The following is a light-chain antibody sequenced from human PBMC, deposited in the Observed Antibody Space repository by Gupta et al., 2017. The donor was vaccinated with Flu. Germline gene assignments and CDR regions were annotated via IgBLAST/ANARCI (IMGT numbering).Light chain of an antibody. V-gene: IGLV1-40*01. CDR3: QSYDSSLSGSV. CDR2: GNS. J-gene: IGLJ3*02. Sequence: QSVFTQPPSVSAAPGQRVTISCTGSSSNIGAGYDVHWYQQLPGTAPKLLIYGNSNRPSGVPDRFSGSKSGTSASLAITGLQAEDEADYYCQSYDSSLSGSVFGGGTKLTVL. CDR1: SSNIGAGYD.